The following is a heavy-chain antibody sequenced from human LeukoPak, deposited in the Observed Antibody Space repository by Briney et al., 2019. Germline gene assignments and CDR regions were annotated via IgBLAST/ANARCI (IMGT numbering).Heavy chain of an antibody. V-gene: IGHV3-23*01. D-gene: IGHD5-12*01. CDR3: AKLKRYSGYGENYFDY. CDR1: GFTFSNPD. Sequence: GGSLRLSCAASGFTFSNPDMSWVRQAPGKGLEWVSGISGSADNIYYADSVKGRFTISRDNSKNTPYLQMNSLRAEDTAVYYCAKLKRYSGYGENYFDYWGQGTLVTVSS. J-gene: IGHJ4*02. CDR2: ISGSADNI.